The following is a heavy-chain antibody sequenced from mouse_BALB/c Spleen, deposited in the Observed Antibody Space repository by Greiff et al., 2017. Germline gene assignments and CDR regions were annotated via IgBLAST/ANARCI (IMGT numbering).Heavy chain of an antibody. CDR2: ISYSGST. D-gene: IGHD2-4*01. CDR3: ARDDYAFDY. V-gene: IGHV3-2*02. CDR1: GYSITSDYA. Sequence: EVHLVESGPGLVKPSQSLSLTCTVTGYSITSDYAWNWIRQFPGNKLEWMGYISYSGSTSYNPSLKSRISITRDTSKNQFFLQLNSVTTEDTATYYCARDDYAFDYWGQGTTLTVSS. J-gene: IGHJ2*01.